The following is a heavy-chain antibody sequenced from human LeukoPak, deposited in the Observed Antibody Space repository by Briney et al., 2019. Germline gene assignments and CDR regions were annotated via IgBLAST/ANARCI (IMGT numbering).Heavy chain of an antibody. V-gene: IGHV1-46*01. Sequence: GASVKVSCKASGYTFTSYYMHWVRQAPGQGLEWMGIINPSGGSTSYAQKFQGRVTMTRDTSTSTVYMELSSLRSEDTAVYYCARDPPPKYSTPLRDYYMDVWGKGTTVTVSS. CDR1: GYTFTSYY. D-gene: IGHD2-21*01. CDR3: ARDPPPKYSTPLRDYYMDV. CDR2: INPSGGST. J-gene: IGHJ6*03.